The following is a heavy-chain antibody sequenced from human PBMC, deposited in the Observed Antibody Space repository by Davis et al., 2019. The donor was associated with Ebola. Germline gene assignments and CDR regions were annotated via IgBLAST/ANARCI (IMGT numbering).Heavy chain of an antibody. CDR2: INAGNGNT. J-gene: IGHJ6*02. V-gene: IGHV1-3*01. Sequence: ASVKVSCKASGYTFTSYAMHWVRQAPGQRLEWMGWINAGNGNTKYSQKFQGRVTITRDTSTNTAYMELSSLRSEGTAVYYCARDGRYCSSTSCYVGGYYYYYGMDVWGQGTTVTVSS. CDR3: ARDGRYCSSTSCYVGGYYYYYGMDV. CDR1: GYTFTSYA. D-gene: IGHD2-2*01.